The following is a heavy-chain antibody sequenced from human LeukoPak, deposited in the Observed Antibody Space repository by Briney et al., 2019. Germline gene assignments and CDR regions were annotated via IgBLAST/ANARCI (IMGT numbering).Heavy chain of an antibody. CDR2: INPNSGGT. J-gene: IGHJ4*02. V-gene: IGHV1-2*02. CDR3: ARDYADYDIEYYFDY. CDR1: GYTFTGYY. D-gene: IGHD4-17*01. Sequence: ASVKVSCRASGYTFTGYYMHWVRQAPGQGLEWMGWINPNSGGTNYAQKFQGRVTMTRDTSISTAYMELSRLRSDGTAVYYCARDYADYDIEYYFDYWGQGTLVTVSS.